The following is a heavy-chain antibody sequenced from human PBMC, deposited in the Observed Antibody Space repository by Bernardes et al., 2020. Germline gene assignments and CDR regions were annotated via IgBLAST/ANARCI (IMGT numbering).Heavy chain of an antibody. CDR3: ARERYYDFWSGYYVFDY. J-gene: IGHJ4*02. CDR1: GGSISSSNW. V-gene: IGHV4-4*02. Sequence: SETLSLTCAVSGGSISSSNWWSWVRQPPGKGLEWIGEIYHSGSTNYNPSLKSRVTISVDKSKNQFSLKLSSVTAADTAVYYCARERYYDFWSGYYVFDYWGQGTLVTVSS. D-gene: IGHD3-3*01. CDR2: IYHSGST.